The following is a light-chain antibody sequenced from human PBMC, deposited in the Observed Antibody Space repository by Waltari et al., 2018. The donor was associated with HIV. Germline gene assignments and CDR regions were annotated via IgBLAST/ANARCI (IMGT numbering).Light chain of an antibody. J-gene: IGLJ2*01. CDR3: SSYAGSNNFGV. V-gene: IGLV2-8*01. CDR1: RSDVGGYNY. Sequence: QSALTQPPPASGSPGQSVNISCTGTRSDVGGYNYVSWYQQHPGKAPKLMIYEVSKRPSGVPDRFSGSKSGNTASLTVSGLQAEDEADYYCSSYAGSNNFGVFGGGTKLTVL. CDR2: EVS.